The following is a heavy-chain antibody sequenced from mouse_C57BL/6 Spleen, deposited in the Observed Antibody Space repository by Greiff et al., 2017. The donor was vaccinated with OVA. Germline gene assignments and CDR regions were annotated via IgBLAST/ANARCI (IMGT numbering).Heavy chain of an antibody. V-gene: IGHV1-52*01. CDR2: IDPSDSET. CDR3: ARVSYGSSYGYFDV. D-gene: IGHD1-1*01. Sequence: QVQLQQPGAELVRPGSSVTLSCKASGYTFTSYWMHWVKQRPIQGLEWIGNIDPSDSETHYNQKFKDKATLTVDKSSSTAYMQLSSLTSEDSAVYYCARVSYGSSYGYFDVWGTGTTVTVSS. CDR1: GYTFTSYW. J-gene: IGHJ1*03.